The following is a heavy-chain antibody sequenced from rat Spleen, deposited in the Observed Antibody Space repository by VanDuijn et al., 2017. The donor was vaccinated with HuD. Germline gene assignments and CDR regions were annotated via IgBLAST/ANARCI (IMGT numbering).Heavy chain of an antibody. V-gene: IGHV2-15*01. CDR1: GFSLTSYH. CDR3: SREDYYGYALDY. J-gene: IGHJ2*01. Sequence: QVQLKESGPGLVQPSQTLSLTCTVSGFSLTSYHVSWVRQPPGKSLVWMGTIWAGGGTNYNSAVQSRLSISRDTSKSQIFLKMNSLQTEDIATYYCSREDYYGYALDYWGQGVMVTVSS. D-gene: IGHD1-7*01. CDR2: IWAGGGT.